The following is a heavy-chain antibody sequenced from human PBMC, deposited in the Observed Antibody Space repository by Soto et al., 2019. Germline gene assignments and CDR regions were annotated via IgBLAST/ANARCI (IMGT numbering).Heavy chain of an antibody. CDR3: GSGGDLGTTGRTGGFSDY. V-gene: IGHV1-69*12. CDR1: GGTFSSYA. D-gene: IGHD1-1*01. J-gene: IGHJ4*02. CDR2: IIPIFGTA. Sequence: QVQLVQSGAEVKKPGSSVKVSCKASGGTFSSYAISWVRQAPGQGLEWMGGIIPIFGTANYAQKFQGRVTITAGXXPXPXXMELSSLRSEDTAVYYCGSGGDLGTTGRTGGFSDYWGQGTLVTVSS.